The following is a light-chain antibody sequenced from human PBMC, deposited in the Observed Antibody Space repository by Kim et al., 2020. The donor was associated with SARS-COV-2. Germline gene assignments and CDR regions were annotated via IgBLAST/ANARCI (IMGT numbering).Light chain of an antibody. CDR3: NSRDSSGNHVV. CDR2: GKN. CDR1: SLRSYY. V-gene: IGLV3-19*01. Sequence: SSELTQDPAVSVALGQTVRITCQGDSLRSYYASWYQQKPGQAPVLVIYGKNNRPSGIPDRCSGSSSENTASLTITGAQAEDEADYYCNSRDSSGNHVVFG. J-gene: IGLJ2*01.